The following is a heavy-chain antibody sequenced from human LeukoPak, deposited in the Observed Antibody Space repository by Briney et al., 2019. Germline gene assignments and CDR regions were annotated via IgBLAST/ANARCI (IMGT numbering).Heavy chain of an antibody. CDR2: IYYSGST. Sequence: SETLSLTCTVSGGSISSYYWSWIRQPPGKGLEWIGYIYYSGSTNYNPSLKSRVTISVDTSKNQFSLKLSSVTAADTAVYYCARHPWIQLWSGGFDYWGQGTLVTVSS. J-gene: IGHJ4*02. V-gene: IGHV4-59*08. CDR1: GGSISSYY. D-gene: IGHD5-18*01. CDR3: ARHPWIQLWSGGFDY.